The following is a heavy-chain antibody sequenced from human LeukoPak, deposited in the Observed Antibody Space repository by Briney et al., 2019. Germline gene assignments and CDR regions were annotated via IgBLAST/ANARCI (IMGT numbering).Heavy chain of an antibody. CDR1: GNRFTNSW. Sequence: GESLKISCQGSGNRFTNSWIGWVRQMPGKGLEWMGIIYLGDSDVRYSPSFRGQVTISADKSISSAYLQWSSLKDSDTAMYYCARHGGKYSHSIDSWGQGTLVTVSS. CDR3: ARHGGKYSHSIDS. V-gene: IGHV5-51*01. CDR2: IYLGDSDV. D-gene: IGHD3-16*01. J-gene: IGHJ4*02.